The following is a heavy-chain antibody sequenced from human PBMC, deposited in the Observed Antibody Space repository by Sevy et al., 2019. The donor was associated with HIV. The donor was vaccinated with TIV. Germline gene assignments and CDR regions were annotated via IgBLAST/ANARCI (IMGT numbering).Heavy chain of an antibody. D-gene: IGHD2-8*01. V-gene: IGHV3-74*01. J-gene: IGHJ4*02. CDR3: TRDMYGIDY. CDR1: GFTFTNYW. Sequence: GGSLRLSCAASGFTFTNYWMHWVRQAPGKGLVWVSRVDNDGSGTNYADSVKGRFTISRDNAKNTVYLQMNSLRAEDTAGYYCTRDMYGIDYWGQGTLVTVSS. CDR2: VDNDGSGT.